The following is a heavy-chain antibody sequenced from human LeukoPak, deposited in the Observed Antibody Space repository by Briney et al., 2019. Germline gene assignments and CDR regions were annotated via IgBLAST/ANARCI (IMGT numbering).Heavy chain of an antibody. CDR3: ARGYCSGGSCLQNWFDP. CDR2: IYLGDSDA. J-gene: IGHJ5*02. CDR1: GYSFTNYW. D-gene: IGHD2-15*01. Sequence: GESLKISCKVSGYSFTNYWIGWVRQMPGKGLEWMGIIYLGDSDARYSPSFQGQVTISADKSISTAYLQWSSLKASDTAMYYCARGYCSGGSCLQNWFDPWGQGTLVTVSS. V-gene: IGHV5-51*01.